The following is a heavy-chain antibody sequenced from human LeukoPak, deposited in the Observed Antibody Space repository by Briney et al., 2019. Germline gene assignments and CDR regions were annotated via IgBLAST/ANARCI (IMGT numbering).Heavy chain of an antibody. D-gene: IGHD3-16*01. Sequence: PSETLPLTCTVSGGSISSSSYYWGWIRQPPGKGLEWIGSIYYSGSTYYNPSLKSRVTISVDTSKNQFSLKLSPVTAADTAVYYCARARTYDYVWGTIFDYWGQGTLVTVSS. CDR2: IYYSGST. J-gene: IGHJ4*02. CDR1: GGSISSSSYY. CDR3: ARARTYDYVWGTIFDY. V-gene: IGHV4-39*07.